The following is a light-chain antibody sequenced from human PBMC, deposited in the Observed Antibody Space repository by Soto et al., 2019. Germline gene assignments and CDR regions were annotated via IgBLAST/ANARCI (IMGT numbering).Light chain of an antibody. J-gene: IGKJ1*01. CDR3: QQYGNSPGT. CDR2: GAS. Sequence: DIMLTQSPASLSVYPGESAALSCRASQSVSSYLAWYQQKTGQAHRLLIFGASSRAAGIQDRFSGSGSGTDFSLTISRLQPEELAVDDGQQYGNSPGTVGQGTKVDIK. V-gene: IGKV3-20*01. CDR1: QSVSSY.